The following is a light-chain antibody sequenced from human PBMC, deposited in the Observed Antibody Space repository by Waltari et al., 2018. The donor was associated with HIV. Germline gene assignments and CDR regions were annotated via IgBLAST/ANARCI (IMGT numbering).Light chain of an antibody. Sequence: SYVLTQPPSVSVSPGQTARITCSGEELANQYAYWYQQKPGQAPLLVMSEDTKRPSTVPGRFSGSSSGTTATLTISRVQADDEADYFCQSSDKSVSSVVFGGGTKVTVL. V-gene: IGLV3-25*03. CDR1: ELANQY. J-gene: IGLJ2*01. CDR3: QSSDKSVSSVV. CDR2: EDT.